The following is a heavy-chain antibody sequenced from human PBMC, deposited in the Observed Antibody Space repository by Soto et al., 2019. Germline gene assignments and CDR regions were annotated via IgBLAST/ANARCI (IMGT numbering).Heavy chain of an antibody. J-gene: IGHJ5*02. CDR3: ARDWRDYDFWSGYRARGWFDP. CDR2: IWYDGSNK. Sequence: QVQLVESGGGVVQPGRSLRLSCAASGFTFSSYGMHWVRQAPGKGLEWVAVIWYDGSNKYYADSVKGRFTISRDNSKNTLYLQMNSLRAEDTAVYYCARDWRDYDFWSGYRARGWFDPWGQGTLVTVSS. D-gene: IGHD3-3*01. CDR1: GFTFSSYG. V-gene: IGHV3-33*01.